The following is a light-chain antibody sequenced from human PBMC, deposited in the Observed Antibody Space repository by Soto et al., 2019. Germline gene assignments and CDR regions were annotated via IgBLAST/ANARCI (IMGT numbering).Light chain of an antibody. V-gene: IGLV2-23*01. Sequence: QSVLTQPASVSGSPGQSITISCTGTISDVGSYDLVSWYQQHPGKAPKLMIYEGSKRPSGVSSRFSGSKSGNTASLTISGLQDEDAADYYCCSYAGSRTSWVFGGGTKITVL. CDR1: ISDVGSYDL. CDR2: EGS. CDR3: CSYAGSRTSWV. J-gene: IGLJ3*02.